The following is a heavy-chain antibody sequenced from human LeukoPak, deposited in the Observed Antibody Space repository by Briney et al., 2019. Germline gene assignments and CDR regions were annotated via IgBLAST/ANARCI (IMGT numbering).Heavy chain of an antibody. D-gene: IGHD1-26*01. V-gene: IGHV4-34*01. CDR2: ITHNGGT. J-gene: IGHJ6*03. Sequence: SETLSLTCAVYGGSFRRYFWGWVRQTPGKGLEWLGEITHNGGTNYMPSLSGRVSVFQDVSKNQFSLKLSSVTAADTGVYYCARGNSGSHWGDHYFYMDVWGKGTTVIVSS. CDR1: GGSFRRYF. CDR3: ARGNSGSHWGDHYFYMDV.